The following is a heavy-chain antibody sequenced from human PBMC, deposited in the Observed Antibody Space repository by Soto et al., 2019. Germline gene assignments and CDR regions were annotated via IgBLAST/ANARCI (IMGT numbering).Heavy chain of an antibody. CDR2: ISYDGSNK. J-gene: IGHJ6*02. Sequence: SLSLSCAASGFPFSSYAMHWVRQAPGKGLEWVAVISYDGSNKYYADSVKGRFTISRDNSKNTLYLQMNSLRAEDTAVYYCASSNHYYYGMDVWGQGTTVTVSS. CDR3: ASSNHYYYGMDV. V-gene: IGHV3-30-3*01. CDR1: GFPFSSYA.